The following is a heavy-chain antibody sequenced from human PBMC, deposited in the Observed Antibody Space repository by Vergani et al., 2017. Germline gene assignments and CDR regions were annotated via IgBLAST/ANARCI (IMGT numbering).Heavy chain of an antibody. CDR3: ARRSGIVYDIFSGTQYFFDF. D-gene: IGHD3-9*01. CDR2: IYHSGST. J-gene: IGHJ4*02. V-gene: IGHV4-38-2*01. CDR1: GYSISSGYY. Sequence: QVQLQESGPGLVKPSETLSLTCAVSGYSISSGYYWGWIRQPPGKGLEWIGSIYHSGSTHYNPSLKSRVTISVDTSKNQFSLKLSSVTAADTAVYYCARRSGIVYDIFSGTQYFFDFWGQGTLVTVSS.